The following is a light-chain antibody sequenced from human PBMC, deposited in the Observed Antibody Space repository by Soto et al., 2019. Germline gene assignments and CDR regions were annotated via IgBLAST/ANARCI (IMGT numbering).Light chain of an antibody. CDR1: QSVDTTF. CDR2: GAS. V-gene: IGKV3-20*01. Sequence: EIVLTQSPGSLSLSPGQRATLSCRASQSVDTTFFAWYQKKPGQAPRLLIQGASKRATGIPDRFSGRGSGRDFTLIICRLEPEFFALYFCQQYRSSVTFGQGTKGEIK. J-gene: IGKJ1*01. CDR3: QQYRSSVT.